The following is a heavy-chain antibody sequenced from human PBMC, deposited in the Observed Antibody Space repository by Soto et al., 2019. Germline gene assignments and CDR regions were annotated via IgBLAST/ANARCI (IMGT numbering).Heavy chain of an antibody. CDR2: MNPNSGET. CDR3: ARVAVAARPRWYNWFDP. J-gene: IGHJ5*02. D-gene: IGHD2-15*01. V-gene: IGHV1-8*01. Sequence: QEQLVQSGAEVQKPGASVKVSCKPSGYTFTDYDINWVRQATGQGLEWIGWMNPNSGETGYAQKFQGRVTMTRSASLSTAYLELSSLRSEDTAVYYCARVAVAARPRWYNWFDPWGQGTLVTVSS. CDR1: GYTFTDYD.